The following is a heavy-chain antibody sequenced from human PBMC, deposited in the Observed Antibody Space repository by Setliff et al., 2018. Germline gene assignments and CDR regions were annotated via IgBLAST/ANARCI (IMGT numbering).Heavy chain of an antibody. Sequence: GGSLRLSCATSGFTFSTSAMHWLRQSPDNRLEWLAYIHYGGGHIQHADSVKGRFTVSRDNAMDTLYLQMNSLRAEDTAVYYCARVYAYSYGFDYWGQGTPVTVSS. J-gene: IGHJ4*02. D-gene: IGHD3-16*01. CDR1: GFTFSTSA. V-gene: IGHV3-30*02. CDR3: ARVYAYSYGFDY. CDR2: IHYGGGHI.